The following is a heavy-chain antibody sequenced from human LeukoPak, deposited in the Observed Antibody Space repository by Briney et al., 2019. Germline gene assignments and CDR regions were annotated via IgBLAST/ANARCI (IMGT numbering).Heavy chain of an antibody. Sequence: GRSLRLSCAASGFTFSSYAMHWVRQAPGKGLEWVAVISYDGSNKYYADSVKGRFTISRDNSKNTLYLQMNSLRAEDTAVYYCASPPGGKDYYYYMDVWGKGTTVTVSS. CDR1: GFTFSSYA. J-gene: IGHJ6*03. CDR3: ASPPGGKDYYYYMDV. V-gene: IGHV3-30-3*01. CDR2: ISYDGSNK. D-gene: IGHD1-26*01.